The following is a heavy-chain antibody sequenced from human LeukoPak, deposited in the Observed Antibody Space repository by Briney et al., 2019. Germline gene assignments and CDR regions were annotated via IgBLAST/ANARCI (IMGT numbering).Heavy chain of an antibody. V-gene: IGHV1-2*02. CDR3: ARGYTVTTMAGLVSY. Sequence: GASVKVSCKPSGYRFSSYHIHWLRQAPGQGLEWMGWVNPNSGGTNYAQKFQGRVTMTRDTSISTAYMELSRLRSDDTAVYYCARGYTVTTMAGLVSYWGQGTLVTVSS. J-gene: IGHJ4*02. D-gene: IGHD4-17*01. CDR1: GYRFSSYH. CDR2: VNPNSGGT.